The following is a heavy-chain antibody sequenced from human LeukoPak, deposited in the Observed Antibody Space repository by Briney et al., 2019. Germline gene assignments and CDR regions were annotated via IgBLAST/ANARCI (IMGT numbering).Heavy chain of an antibody. CDR2: ISSSGSTI. J-gene: IGHJ3*02. V-gene: IGHV3-11*01. CDR3: ARVLGAFDI. CDR1: GFTFSNYW. Sequence: GGSLRLSCAASGFTFSNYWMTWVRQAPGKGLEWVSYISSSGSTISYADSVKGRFTISRDNAKNSLYLQMDSLRAEDTAVYYCARVLGAFDIWGQGTMVTVSS.